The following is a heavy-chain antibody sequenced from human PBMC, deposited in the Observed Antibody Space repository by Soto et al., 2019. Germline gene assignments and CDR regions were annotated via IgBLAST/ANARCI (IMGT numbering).Heavy chain of an antibody. V-gene: IGHV4-39*01. Sequence: QLQLQESGPGLVKPSETLSLTCTVSGGSISSSSYYWGWIRQPPGKGLEWIGSIYYSGSTYYNPSLKSRVTISVDTSKNQFSLKLSSVTAADTAVYYCARIWGQHYYDSSGYYYVRAEYFQHWGQGTLVTVSS. J-gene: IGHJ1*01. CDR3: ARIWGQHYYDSSGYYYVRAEYFQH. CDR2: IYYSGST. D-gene: IGHD3-22*01. CDR1: GGSISSSSYY.